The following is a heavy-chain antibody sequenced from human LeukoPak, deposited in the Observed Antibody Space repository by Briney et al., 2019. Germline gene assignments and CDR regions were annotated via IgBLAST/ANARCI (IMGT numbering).Heavy chain of an antibody. CDR3: ARVPGYSGYFYGMDI. Sequence: TGGSLRLSCAASGFTFSSYAMNWVSQAPGKGLEWVSTINYSGGSIYYADSVKGRFTISRDNSTNTVYLQMNSLRAEDTAVYYCARVPGYSGYFYGMDIWGKGTTVTVSS. CDR2: INYSGGSI. J-gene: IGHJ6*04. CDR1: GFTFSSYA. D-gene: IGHD5-12*01. V-gene: IGHV3-23*01.